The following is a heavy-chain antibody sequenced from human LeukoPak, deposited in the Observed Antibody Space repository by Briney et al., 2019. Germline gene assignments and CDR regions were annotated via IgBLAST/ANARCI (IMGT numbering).Heavy chain of an antibody. D-gene: IGHD3-9*01. CDR3: ARGGYDILTGYYSHYYYGMDV. CDR2: INPNSGGT. CDR1: GYTFTGYY. V-gene: IGHV1-2*02. J-gene: IGHJ6*02. Sequence: GASVKVSCKASGYTFTGYYMHWVRQAPGQGLEWMGWINPNSGGTNYAQKFQGRVTMTRDTSISTAYMELSRLRSDDTAVYYCARGGYDILTGYYSHYYYGMDVWGQGTTVTVSS.